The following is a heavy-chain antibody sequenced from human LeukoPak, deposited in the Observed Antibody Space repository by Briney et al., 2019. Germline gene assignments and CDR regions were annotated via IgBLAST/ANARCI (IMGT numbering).Heavy chain of an antibody. D-gene: IGHD6-19*01. CDR3: ARGSPPGWEQWLVDFDY. J-gene: IGHJ4*02. Sequence: ASVKVSCKASGYTFTSYYMHWVRQAPGQGLEWMGIINPSGGSTSYAQKFQGRVTMTRDTSTSTVYMELSSLRSEDTVVYYCARGSPPGWEQWLVDFDYWGQGTLVTVSS. CDR1: GYTFTSYY. CDR2: INPSGGST. V-gene: IGHV1-46*01.